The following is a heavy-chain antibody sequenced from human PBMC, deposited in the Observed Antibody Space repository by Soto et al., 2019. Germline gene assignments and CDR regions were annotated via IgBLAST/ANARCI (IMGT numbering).Heavy chain of an antibody. D-gene: IGHD4-17*01. CDR1: GGSISSSNW. CDR2: IYQSGST. CDR3: ATGLHDYAYDY. Sequence: PSETLSLTCAVSGGSISSSNWWSWVRQPPGKGLEWIAEIYQSGSTNYNPSLKNRETKSVDKSKNQFSLNLSSVTAADTAVYYCATGLHDYAYDYWGQGTLVTVS. J-gene: IGHJ4*02. V-gene: IGHV4-4*02.